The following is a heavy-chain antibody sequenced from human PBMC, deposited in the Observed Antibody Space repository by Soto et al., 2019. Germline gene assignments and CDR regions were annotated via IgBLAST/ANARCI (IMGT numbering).Heavy chain of an antibody. CDR1: GGSISSYY. D-gene: IGHD3-9*01. V-gene: IGHV4-59*01. J-gene: IGHJ5*02. Sequence: PSETLSLTCTVSGGSISSYYWSWIRQPPGKGLEWIGYIYYSGSTNYNPSLKSRVTISVDTSKNQFSLKLSSVTAADTAVYYCAREKIRGYDTLTGYSRSNWFDPWGQGTLVTVSS. CDR3: AREKIRGYDTLTGYSRSNWFDP. CDR2: IYYSGST.